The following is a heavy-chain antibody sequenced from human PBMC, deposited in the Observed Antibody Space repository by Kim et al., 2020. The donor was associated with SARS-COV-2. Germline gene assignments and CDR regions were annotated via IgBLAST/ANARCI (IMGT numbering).Heavy chain of an antibody. Sequence: GGSLRLSCAASGFTFGDYAMHWVRQAPGKGLEWVSGISWNSGSIGYADSVKGRFTISRDNAKNSLYLQMNSLRAEDTALYYCARAQSYYYDSSGYYPFDYWGQGTLVTVSS. CDR3: ARAQSYYYDSSGYYPFDY. J-gene: IGHJ4*02. CDR2: ISWNSGSI. D-gene: IGHD3-22*01. CDR1: GFTFGDYA. V-gene: IGHV3-9*01.